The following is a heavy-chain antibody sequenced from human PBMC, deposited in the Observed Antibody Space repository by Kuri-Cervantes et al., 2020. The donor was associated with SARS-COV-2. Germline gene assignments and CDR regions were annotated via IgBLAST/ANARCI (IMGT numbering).Heavy chain of an antibody. D-gene: IGHD3-22*01. V-gene: IGHV3-21*01. J-gene: IGHJ4*02. CDR3: ARGMGEYYYDSSGLRPFDY. Sequence: GGSLRLSCVGAGYTFSTYTMSWVRQAPGKGLEWVSSISSSSSYIYYADSVKGRFTISRDNAKNSLYLQMNSLRAEDTAVYYCARGMGEYYYDSSGLRPFDYWGQGTLVTVSS. CDR1: GYTFSTYT. CDR2: ISSSSSYI.